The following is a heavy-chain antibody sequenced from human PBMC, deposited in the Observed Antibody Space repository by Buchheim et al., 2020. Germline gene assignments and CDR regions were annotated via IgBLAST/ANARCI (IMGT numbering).Heavy chain of an antibody. CDR1: GYSFTGAY. V-gene: IGHV5-51*01. J-gene: IGHJ4*02. D-gene: IGHD5-18*01. CDR3: ARRVRDSSGYNFDF. CDR2: IYPGDSYT. Sequence: EVQLVQSGAEVKRPGESLKISCQGSGYSFTGAYIAWVRQMPGKGLEWMGNIYPGDSYTAYNPSFQGQVTMPVAKSIRTAYLQWYSLKASDSAVYYCARRVRDSSGYNFDFWGQGTL.